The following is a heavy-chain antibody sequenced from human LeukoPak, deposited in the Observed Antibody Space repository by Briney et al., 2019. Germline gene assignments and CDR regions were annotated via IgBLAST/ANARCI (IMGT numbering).Heavy chain of an antibody. CDR3: ARDGTEKAAAGYY. Sequence: SETLSLTCTVSGGSISSGGYYWSWIRQPPGKGLEWIGYIYHSGSTYYNPSLKSRVTISVDTSKNQFSLKLSSVTAADTAVYYCARDGTEKAAAGYYWGQGTLVTVSS. CDR1: GGSISSGGYY. V-gene: IGHV4-30-2*01. CDR2: IYHSGST. J-gene: IGHJ4*02. D-gene: IGHD6-13*01.